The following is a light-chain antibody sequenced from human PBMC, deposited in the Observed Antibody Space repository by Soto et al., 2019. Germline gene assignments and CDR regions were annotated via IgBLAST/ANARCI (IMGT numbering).Light chain of an antibody. J-gene: IGKJ4*01. CDR2: DAS. V-gene: IGKV1-33*01. CDR3: QQYDNLPLT. CDR1: QDISNY. Sequence: DIQMTQSPSSLSASVGDRVTITCQASQDISNYLNWYQQKPGKAPKLLNYDASNLETGVPSKFSGSGSGTDFIFSISSLQPEDIATYYCQQYDNLPLTFGGGTKV.